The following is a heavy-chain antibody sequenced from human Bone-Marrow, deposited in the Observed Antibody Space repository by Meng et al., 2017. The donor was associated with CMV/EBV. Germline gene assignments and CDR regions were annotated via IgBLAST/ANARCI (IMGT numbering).Heavy chain of an antibody. CDR2: ISGIGTTM. J-gene: IGHJ4*02. D-gene: IGHD3-10*01. Sequence: GGSLRLSWAASGFTFADYYMTWIRQAPGKGLEWVSCISGIGTTMYYIDSVKGRFTISRDNAKNSVYLHMSSLRAEDTAVYFCAKDLRSIGSGNWGQGTLVTVSS. CDR3: AKDLRSIGSGN. CDR1: GFTFADYY. V-gene: IGHV3-11*01.